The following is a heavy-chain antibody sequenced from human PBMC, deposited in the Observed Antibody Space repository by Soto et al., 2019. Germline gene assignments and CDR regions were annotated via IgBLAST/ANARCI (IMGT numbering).Heavy chain of an antibody. CDR2: INTLSSAI. Sequence: WGSLRLSCAGSGLTFSDYYMTWIRQAPGKGLEWVSYINTLSSAIYYADSVKGRFTISRDNAKNSLYLQMNSLRAEDTAVYYCARRLQWQLRPLDSWGRGPLLTVSS. CDR3: ARRLQWQLRPLDS. D-gene: IGHD6-19*01. V-gene: IGHV3-11*01. J-gene: IGHJ4*02. CDR1: GLTFSDYY.